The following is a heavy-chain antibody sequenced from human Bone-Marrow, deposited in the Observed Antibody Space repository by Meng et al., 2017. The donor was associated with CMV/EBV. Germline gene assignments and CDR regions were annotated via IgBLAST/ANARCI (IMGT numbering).Heavy chain of an antibody. CDR3: ARVQYYDFWSGYYTYPYYYGMDV. CDR1: GGTFSSYA. D-gene: IGHD3-3*01. J-gene: IGHJ6*02. Sequence: SVKVSCKASGGTFSSYAISWVRQAPGQGLEWMGGIIPIFGTANYAQKFQGRVTITTDESTSTAYMELSSLRSEDTAVYYCARVQYYDFWSGYYTYPYYYGMDVWGQGPTVTVSS. V-gene: IGHV1-69*05. CDR2: IIPIFGTA.